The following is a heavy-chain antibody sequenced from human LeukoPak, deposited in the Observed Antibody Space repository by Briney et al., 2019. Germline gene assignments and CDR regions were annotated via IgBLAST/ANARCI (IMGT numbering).Heavy chain of an antibody. CDR2: ISSSSSTI. D-gene: IGHD4-23*01. CDR3: ARDPLPEDYGGNSYFDY. J-gene: IGHJ4*02. V-gene: IGHV3-48*01. Sequence: GGSLRLSCAASGSTFSSYSMNWVRQAPGKGLEWVSYISSSSSTIYYADSVKGRFTISRDNAKNSLYLQMNSLRAEDTAVYYCARDPLPEDYGGNSYFDYWGQGTLVTVSS. CDR1: GSTFSSYS.